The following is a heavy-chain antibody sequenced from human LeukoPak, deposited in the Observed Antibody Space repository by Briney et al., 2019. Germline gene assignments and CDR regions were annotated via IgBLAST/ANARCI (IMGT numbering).Heavy chain of an antibody. Sequence: SETLSLTCTVSGGSISSSSYYWGWIRQPPGKGLEWIGSIYYSGSTYYNPSLKSRVTISVDTSKNQFSLKLSPVTAADTAVYYCARHYESSSWNYYYYYMDVWGKGTTVTISS. V-gene: IGHV4-39*01. J-gene: IGHJ6*03. CDR2: IYYSGST. D-gene: IGHD6-13*01. CDR3: ARHYESSSWNYYYYYMDV. CDR1: GGSISSSSYY.